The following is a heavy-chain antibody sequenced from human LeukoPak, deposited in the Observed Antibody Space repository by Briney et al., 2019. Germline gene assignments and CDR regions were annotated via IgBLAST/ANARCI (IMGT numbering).Heavy chain of an antibody. D-gene: IGHD3-10*01. CDR2: IIPIFGTA. Sequence: GASVKVSCKASGGTFSSYAISWVRQAPGQGLEWMGGIIPIFGTANYAQKFQGGVTITADKSTSTAYMELSSLRSEDTAVYYCARAVTMVRGVIMDYYYGMDVWGKGTTVTVSS. CDR1: GGTFSSYA. CDR3: ARAVTMVRGVIMDYYYGMDV. J-gene: IGHJ6*04. V-gene: IGHV1-69*06.